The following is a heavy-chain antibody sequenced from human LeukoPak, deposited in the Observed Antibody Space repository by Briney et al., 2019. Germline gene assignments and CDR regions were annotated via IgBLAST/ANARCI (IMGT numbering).Heavy chain of an antibody. CDR3: ARERGSYWPFDY. CDR2: IIPILGIA. CDR1: GGTFSSYA. J-gene: IGHJ4*02. Sequence: ASVKVSCKASGGTFSSYAISWVRQAPGQGLEWMGRIIPILGIANYAQKFQGRVTITADKSTSTAYMELSSLRSEDTAVYYCARERGSYWPFDYWGQGTLVTVSS. D-gene: IGHD1-26*01. V-gene: IGHV1-69*04.